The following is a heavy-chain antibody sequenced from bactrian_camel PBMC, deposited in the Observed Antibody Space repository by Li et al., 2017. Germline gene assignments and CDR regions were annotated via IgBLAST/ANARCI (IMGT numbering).Heavy chain of an antibody. J-gene: IGHJ4*01. CDR1: SVTVSASY. CDR2: LKWDGTDT. V-gene: IGHV3S5*01. D-gene: IGHD1*01. Sequence: QLVESGGELVQPGGSLRLSCAASSVTVSASYMSWVRQAPGKGLEWVSTLKWDGTDTYYADFVKGRFTISKGNSANTIALQINNLTPEDSAIYFCAACGRLQFCTDLEAYEYEYRGQGTQVTVS. CDR3: AACGRLQFCTDLEAYEYEY.